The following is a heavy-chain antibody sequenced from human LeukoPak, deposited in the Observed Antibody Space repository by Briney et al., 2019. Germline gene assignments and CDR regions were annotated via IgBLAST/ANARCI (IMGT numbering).Heavy chain of an antibody. V-gene: IGHV3-49*04. CDR3: TREVTGTSDWVDYYYYYMDV. Sequence: PGRSLRLSCTASGFTFGDYAMSWVRQAPGKGLEWVGFIRSKAYGGTTEYAASVKGRFTISRDDSKSIAYLQMNSLKTEDTAVYYCTREVTGTSDWVDYYYYYMDVWGKGTTVTVSS. CDR1: GFTFGDYA. CDR2: IRSKAYGGTT. D-gene: IGHD1-7*01. J-gene: IGHJ6*03.